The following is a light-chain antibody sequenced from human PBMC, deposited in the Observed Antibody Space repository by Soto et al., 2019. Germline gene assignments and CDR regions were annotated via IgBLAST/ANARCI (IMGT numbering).Light chain of an antibody. Sequence: QSALTPPPSASGSPGQSVTISCTGTSRDVGGYNYVSWYQQHPGKAPKVMIYEVTKRPSGVPDRFSGSKSGNTASLTVSGLQAEDEADYYCSSYAGSNTFVFGTGTKVTVL. CDR2: EVT. CDR1: SRDVGGYNY. J-gene: IGLJ1*01. CDR3: SSYAGSNTFV. V-gene: IGLV2-8*01.